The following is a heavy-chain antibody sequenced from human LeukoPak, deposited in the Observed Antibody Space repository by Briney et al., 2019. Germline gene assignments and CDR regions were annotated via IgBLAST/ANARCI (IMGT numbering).Heavy chain of an antibody. CDR2: IGVGSNTI. D-gene: IGHD5-18*01. V-gene: IGHV3-48*01. Sequence: PGGSLRLSCAASEFTFSSYAMNWVRQAPGKGLESISFIGVGSNTIYYADSVRGRFTISRDNAKNTLYLQMGSLRAEDMAVYYCARARGYSYGPLGYWGQGTLVTVSS. CDR3: ARARGYSYGPLGY. CDR1: EFTFSSYA. J-gene: IGHJ4*02.